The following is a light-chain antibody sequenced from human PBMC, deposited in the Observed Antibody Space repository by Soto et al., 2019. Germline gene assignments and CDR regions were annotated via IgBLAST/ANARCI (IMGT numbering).Light chain of an antibody. Sequence: IQLTQSPSSLSASVGDRVTITCRASQDIAIYLAWYQQKPGEAPKLLLYAASTLYGWVPSRFSGSGSGTDFALPITSLQAEDFATYYCQQLRMHPSTFGGGTKVEIK. J-gene: IGKJ4*01. V-gene: IGKV1-9*01. CDR3: QQLRMHPST. CDR2: AAS. CDR1: QDIAIY.